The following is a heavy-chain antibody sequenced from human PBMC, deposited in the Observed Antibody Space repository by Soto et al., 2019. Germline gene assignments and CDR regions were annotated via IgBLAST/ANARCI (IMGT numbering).Heavy chain of an antibody. V-gene: IGHV1-69*02. CDR3: ARPKHTTMVRGVIPDDAFDI. Sequence: ASVKVSCKASGGTFSSYTISWVRQAPGQGLEWMGRIIPILGIANYAQKFQGRVTITADKSTSTAYMELSSLRSEDTAVYYCARPKHTTMVRGVIPDDAFDIWGQGTMVTVSS. D-gene: IGHD3-10*01. J-gene: IGHJ3*02. CDR1: GGTFSSYT. CDR2: IIPILGIA.